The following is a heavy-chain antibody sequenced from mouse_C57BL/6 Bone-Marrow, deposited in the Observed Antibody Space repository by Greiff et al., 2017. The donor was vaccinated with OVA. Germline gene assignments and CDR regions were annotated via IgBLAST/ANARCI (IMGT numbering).Heavy chain of an antibody. D-gene: IGHD2-2*01. CDR1: GFSFNTYA. CDR2: IRSKSNNYAT. CDR3: VRHDGYDPLYYYAMDY. V-gene: IGHV10-1*01. Sequence: EVKLMESGGGLVQPKGSLKLSCAASGFSFNTYAMNWVRQAPGKGLEWVARIRSKSNNYATYYADSVKDRFTISRDDSESMLYLQMNNLKTEDTAMYDCVRHDGYDPLYYYAMDYWGQGTSVTVSS. J-gene: IGHJ4*01.